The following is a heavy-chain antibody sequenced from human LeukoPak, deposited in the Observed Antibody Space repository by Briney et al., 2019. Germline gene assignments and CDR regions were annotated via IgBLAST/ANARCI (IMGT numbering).Heavy chain of an antibody. CDR2: IYHSGST. Sequence: PSETLSLTCAVSGGSISSSNWWSWVRPPPGKGLEWIGEIYHSGSTNYNPSLKSRVTISVDKSKNQFSLKLSSVTAADTAVYYCARGRSSMVRGYYYYYMDVWGKGTTVTISS. CDR1: GGSISSSNW. D-gene: IGHD3-10*01. CDR3: ARGRSSMVRGYYYYYMDV. V-gene: IGHV4-4*02. J-gene: IGHJ6*03.